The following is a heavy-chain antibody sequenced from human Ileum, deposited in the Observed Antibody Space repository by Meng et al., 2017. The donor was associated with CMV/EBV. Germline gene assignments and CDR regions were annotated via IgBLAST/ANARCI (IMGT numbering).Heavy chain of an antibody. CDR3: ARGDPDGYCAGGSCYRYWYFDV. Sequence: GQVQGSGPGLVKPSETLSLTCTVSGGSISSYSWSWIRQPAGKGLEWIGRIYSSVGANYSPSLKSRATMSVDMSKNEVSLKLSAVTAADTAVYYCARGDPDGYCAGGSCYRYWYFDVWGRGTLVTVSS. CDR2: IYSSVGA. V-gene: IGHV4-4*07. J-gene: IGHJ2*01. CDR1: GGSISSYS. D-gene: IGHD2-15*01.